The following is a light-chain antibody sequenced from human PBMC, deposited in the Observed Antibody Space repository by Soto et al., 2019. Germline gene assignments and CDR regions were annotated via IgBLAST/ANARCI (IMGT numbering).Light chain of an antibody. CDR2: GAS. V-gene: IGKV3-15*01. CDR3: QQYNNWPPMP. Sequence: EIVMTQSPATLSVSPGERATLSCRASQSVSSNLAWYQQKPGQAPRLLIYGASTRATGIPARFSGSGSGTEFTLTLSSLQSEDFAVYCCQQYNNWPPMPFGQGTKVEIK. CDR1: QSVSSN. J-gene: IGKJ1*01.